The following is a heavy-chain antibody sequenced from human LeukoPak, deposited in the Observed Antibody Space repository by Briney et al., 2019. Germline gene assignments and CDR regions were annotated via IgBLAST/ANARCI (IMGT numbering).Heavy chain of an antibody. CDR2: ISSTSNHK. CDR1: GFIFRSFS. D-gene: IGHD6-13*01. Sequence: GGSLRLSCAASGFIFRSFSMTWVRQAPGKGLEGVASISSTSNHKYHADSVKGRFTISRDNDKNSLYLQMNSLRAEDTALYYCATRVTADSYDASDIWGQGTMVTVSS. CDR3: ATRVTADSYDASDI. J-gene: IGHJ3*02. V-gene: IGHV3-21*06.